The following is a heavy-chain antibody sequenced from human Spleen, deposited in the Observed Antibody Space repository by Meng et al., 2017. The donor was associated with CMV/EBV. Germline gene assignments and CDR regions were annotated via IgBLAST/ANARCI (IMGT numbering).Heavy chain of an antibody. Sequence: PGCSISLVSYYWGWVRQFPGRGLESIGRIYYTGDIFYNPSLKGRLTIAPDTSKNQWSLSLKFMTVADAAVYYCVRIRVGHSSPIDFWGRGTLVTVSS. CDR1: GCSISLVSYY. J-gene: IGHJ4*01. CDR3: VRIRVGHSSPIDF. D-gene: IGHD1-26*01. V-gene: IGHV4-31*02. CDR2: IYYTGDI.